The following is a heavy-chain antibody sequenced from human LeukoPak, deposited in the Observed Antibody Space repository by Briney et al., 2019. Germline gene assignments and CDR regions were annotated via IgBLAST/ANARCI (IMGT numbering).Heavy chain of an antibody. CDR1: GYTFTGYY. D-gene: IGHD3-10*01. V-gene: IGHV1-2*02. J-gene: IGHJ6*03. CDR3: ARAGPIYYYYYMDV. CDR2: INPNSGGT. Sequence: ASVKVSCKASGYTFTGYYMHWVRQAPGQGLEWMGWINPNSGGTNYAQKFQGRVTMTRDTSISTAYMELSRLRSDDTAVYYRARAGPIYYYYYMDVWGKGTTVTVSS.